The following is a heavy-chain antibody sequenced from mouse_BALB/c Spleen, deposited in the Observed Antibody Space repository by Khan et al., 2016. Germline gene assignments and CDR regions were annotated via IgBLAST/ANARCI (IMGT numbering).Heavy chain of an antibody. J-gene: IGHJ3*01. D-gene: IGHD2-4*01. V-gene: IGHV5-6-5*01. CDR3: TQRGYYDFAY. CDR1: GFTFSSYA. CDR2: ISSGGST. Sequence: EVELVESGGGLVKPGGSLKLSCAASGFTFSSYAMSWVRQTPEKRLEWVASISSGGSTYYPDSVKGRFTISRDNARNILYLQMNSLRSEDTAMYYCTQRGYYDFAYWGQGTLVTVSA.